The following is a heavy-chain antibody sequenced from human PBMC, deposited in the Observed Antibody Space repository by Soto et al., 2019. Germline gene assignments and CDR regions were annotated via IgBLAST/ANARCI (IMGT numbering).Heavy chain of an antibody. CDR1: GFTVSSNY. CDR3: ATSGPQSSYYYDSSGYDNAFDI. Sequence: GGSLRLSCSASGFTVSSNYMSWVRQAPGKGLEWVSVIYSGGSTYYADSVKGRFTISRDNSKNTLYLQMNSLRAEDTAVYYCATSGPQSSYYYDSSGYDNAFDIWGQGTMVTVSS. CDR2: IYSGGST. V-gene: IGHV3-53*01. D-gene: IGHD3-22*01. J-gene: IGHJ3*02.